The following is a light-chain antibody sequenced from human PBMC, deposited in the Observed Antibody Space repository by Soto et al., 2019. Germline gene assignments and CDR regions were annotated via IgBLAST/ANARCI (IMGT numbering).Light chain of an antibody. CDR3: QQYGGSPIT. V-gene: IGKV3-20*01. CDR2: GAS. Sequence: EIVLTQSPGTLSLSPGERATLSCRASQSVSSSYLAWYHQKPGQAPRLLIYGASSRATGIPDRCSGSGSGTDFTLTISRLEPEDFAVYYCQQYGGSPITFGQGTRLEIK. J-gene: IGKJ5*01. CDR1: QSVSSSY.